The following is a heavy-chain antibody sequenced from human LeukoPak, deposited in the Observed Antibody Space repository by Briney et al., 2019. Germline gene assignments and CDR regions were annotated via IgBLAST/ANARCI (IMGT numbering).Heavy chain of an antibody. D-gene: IGHD4-11*01. CDR2: IGADSGDTHGDT. CDR1: GYRLRNHG. J-gene: IGHJ2*01. CDR3: ARGSSPYNWYFDL. V-gene: IGHV1-18*01. Sequence: GASVKVSCKASGYRLRNHGISWVRQAPGQGLEWMEWIGADSGDTHGDTHYAEKLQGRVTMTTDTSTDTAYMDLRSLTSDDTAVYYCARGSSPYNWYFDLWGRGTLVTVSS.